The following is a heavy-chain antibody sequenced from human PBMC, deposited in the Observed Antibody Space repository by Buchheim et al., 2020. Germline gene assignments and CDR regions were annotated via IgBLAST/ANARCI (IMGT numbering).Heavy chain of an antibody. Sequence: EVQLVESGGGLVKPGGSLRLSCAASGFTFSNAWMSWVRQAPGKGLEWVGRIKSKTDGGTTDYAAPVKGRFTISRDDSKNTPYLQMNSLKTEDTAVYYCTTEAGLNYYDSSGFDFDYWGQGTL. J-gene: IGHJ4*02. D-gene: IGHD3-22*01. CDR1: GFTFSNAW. V-gene: IGHV3-15*01. CDR3: TTEAGLNYYDSSGFDFDY. CDR2: IKSKTDGGTT.